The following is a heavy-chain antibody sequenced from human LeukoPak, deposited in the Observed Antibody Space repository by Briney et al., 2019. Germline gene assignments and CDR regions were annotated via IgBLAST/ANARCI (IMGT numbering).Heavy chain of an antibody. Sequence: SETLSLTCAVSGDSLTSDKWWTWVRQPPGKGLEWIGEIHHSKSSNYYPSLKSRVTISVDTSKNQFSLKLSSVTAADTAMYYCARSRGPYSYGLDWGQGTLVTVSS. J-gene: IGHJ4*02. CDR1: GDSLTSDKW. CDR2: IHHSKSS. V-gene: IGHV4-4*02. D-gene: IGHD5-18*01. CDR3: ARSRGPYSYGLD.